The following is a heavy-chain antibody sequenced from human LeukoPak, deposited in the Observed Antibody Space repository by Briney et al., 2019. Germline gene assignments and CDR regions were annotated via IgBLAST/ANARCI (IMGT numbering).Heavy chain of an antibody. CDR1: GGSFSGYY. Sequence: SETLSLTCAVYGGSFSGYYWSWIRQPPGKGLEWIGEINHSGSTNYNPSLKSRVTISVDTSKNQFSLKLSSVTAADTAVYYCARATVAAAGTRLHYWGQGTLVTVSS. CDR2: INHSGST. V-gene: IGHV4-34*01. J-gene: IGHJ4*02. D-gene: IGHD6-13*01. CDR3: ARATVAAAGTRLHY.